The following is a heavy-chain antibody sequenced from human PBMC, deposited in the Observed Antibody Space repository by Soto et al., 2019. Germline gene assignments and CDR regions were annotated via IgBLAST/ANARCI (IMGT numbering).Heavy chain of an antibody. J-gene: IGHJ4*02. D-gene: IGHD2-2*02. V-gene: IGHV4-61*01. CDR2: IYDSGST. CDR3: AREGYCSSTSCYRGGDY. CDR1: GGSVSSGSYY. Sequence: SETLSLTCTVSGGSVSSGSYYWNWIRQPPGKGLEFIGYIYDSGSTNYNPSLKSRVTISIDTSKNQFSLKLGSVTAADTAVYYCAREGYCSSTSCYRGGDYWGQGTLVTVSS.